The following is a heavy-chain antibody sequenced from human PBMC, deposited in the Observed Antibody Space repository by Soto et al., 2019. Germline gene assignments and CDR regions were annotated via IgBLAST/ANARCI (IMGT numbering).Heavy chain of an antibody. Sequence: QVQLVQSGAEVKKPGSSVKVSCKASGGTFSSYRINWVRQAPGQGLEWVGGIVPIYRTADYAQQFQGRVIITADESARTAYMELRSLKSQDTAVYYCARDSGAKLSSSWGQGTLVTVAS. CDR2: IVPIYRTA. J-gene: IGHJ4*02. CDR3: ARDSGAKLSSS. V-gene: IGHV1-69*01. D-gene: IGHD6-13*01. CDR1: GGTFSSYR.